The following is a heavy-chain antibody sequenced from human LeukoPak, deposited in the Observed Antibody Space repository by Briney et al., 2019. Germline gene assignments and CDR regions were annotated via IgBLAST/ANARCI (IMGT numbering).Heavy chain of an antibody. V-gene: IGHV3-30*04. D-gene: IGHD3-22*01. Sequence: GGSLRLSCAASGFTFSSYAMHWVRQAPGKGLEWVAVISYDGSNKYYADSVKGRFTISRDNPKNTLYLQMNSLSAEDTAVYYCARASPQYYYDSSGWGAFDIWGQGTMVTVSS. J-gene: IGHJ3*02. CDR1: GFTFSSYA. CDR3: ARASPQYYYDSSGWGAFDI. CDR2: ISYDGSNK.